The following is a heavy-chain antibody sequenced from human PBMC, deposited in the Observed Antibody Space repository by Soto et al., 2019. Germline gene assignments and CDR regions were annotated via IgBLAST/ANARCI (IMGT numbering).Heavy chain of an antibody. J-gene: IGHJ4*02. CDR3: AKRGAGHYFDY. CDR2: ISGSGGST. CDR1: GLTFSSYW. D-gene: IGHD6-19*01. V-gene: IGHV3-23*01. Sequence: GGSLRLSCAASGLTFSSYWMHWVRQAPGKGLEWVSVISGSGGSTYYADSVKGRFTISRDNSKNTLYLQMNSLRAEDTAVYYCAKRGAGHYFDYWGQGTLVTVSS.